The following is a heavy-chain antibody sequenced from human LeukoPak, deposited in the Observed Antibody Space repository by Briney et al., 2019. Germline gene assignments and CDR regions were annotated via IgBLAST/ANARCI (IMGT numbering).Heavy chain of an antibody. J-gene: IGHJ6*03. CDR2: IIPIFGTA. CDR3: ASCSPLGYSSSWYLRYYYMDV. CDR1: GGTFSSYA. V-gene: IGHV1-69*05. D-gene: IGHD6-13*01. Sequence: SVKVSCKASGGTFSSYAISWVRQAPGQGLEWMGGIIPIFGTANYAQKFQGRVTITTDESTSTAYMELSSLRSEDTAVYYCASCSPLGYSSSWYLRYYYMDVWGKGTTVTVSS.